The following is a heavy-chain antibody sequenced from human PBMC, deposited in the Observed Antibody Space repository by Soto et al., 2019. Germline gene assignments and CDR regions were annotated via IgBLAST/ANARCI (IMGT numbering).Heavy chain of an antibody. CDR1: GFTFSSYG. V-gene: IGHV3-30*03. D-gene: IGHD3-10*01. CDR2: ISYDGSNK. Sequence: GGSLRLSCAASGFTFSSYGIHWVRQAPGKGLEWVAVISYDGSNKYYADSVKGRFTISRDNSKNTLYLQMNSLRAEDTAVYYCARDPGIWFGELLGAFDIWGQGTMVTVSS. CDR3: ARDPGIWFGELLGAFDI. J-gene: IGHJ3*02.